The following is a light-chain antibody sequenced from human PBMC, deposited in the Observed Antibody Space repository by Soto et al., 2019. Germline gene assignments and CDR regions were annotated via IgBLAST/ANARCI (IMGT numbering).Light chain of an antibody. CDR3: SSYTSSSPHVV. Sequence: QSALTQPASVSGSPGQSITVSCTGTGSDVGGYNYVSWYQQHPGKAPKLMIYDVSNRPSGVSNRFSGSKSGNTASLTISGLKAEDEADYYCSSYTSSSPHVVFGGGTKVTGL. J-gene: IGLJ2*01. V-gene: IGLV2-14*01. CDR1: GSDVGGYNY. CDR2: DVS.